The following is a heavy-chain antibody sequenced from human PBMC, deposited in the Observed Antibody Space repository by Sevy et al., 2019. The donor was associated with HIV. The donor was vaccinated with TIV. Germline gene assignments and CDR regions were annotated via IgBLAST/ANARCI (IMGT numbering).Heavy chain of an antibody. J-gene: IGHJ4*02. CDR1: GFTFTLYA. V-gene: IGHV3-30-3*01. D-gene: IGHD2-21*02. CDR3: AGDAVEYCTDDCYHRFDY. CDR2: ISYSGTNK. Sequence: GGSLRLSCAASGFTFTLYAIHWVRQAPGKGLEWVALISYSGTNKYYADSVKGRFTISRDDSKNTAYLQMNNLRTDDTAVYYCAGDAVEYCTDDCYHRFDYWGQGTKVTVSS.